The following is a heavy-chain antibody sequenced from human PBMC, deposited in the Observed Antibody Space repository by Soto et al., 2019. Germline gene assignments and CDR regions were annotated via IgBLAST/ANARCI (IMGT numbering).Heavy chain of an antibody. CDR2: VRTKANNYAT. Sequence: TGGSLRLSCAASEFTFSASTMHWVRQASGKGLEWVGRVRTKANNYATTYAASVKGRFTISRDDSKNTAYLQMNSLKTEDTAVYYCTSLYYYDGGPWGQGTTVTVSS. J-gene: IGHJ6*02. CDR1: EFTFSAST. D-gene: IGHD3-22*01. CDR3: TSLYYYDGGP. V-gene: IGHV3-73*01.